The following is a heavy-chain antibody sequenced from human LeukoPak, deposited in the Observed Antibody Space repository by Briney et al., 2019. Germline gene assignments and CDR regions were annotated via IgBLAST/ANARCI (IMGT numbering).Heavy chain of an antibody. CDR3: ARVRQGDPRWYGGLDY. Sequence: SETLSLTCTVSGDSISSGDYYWSWIRQPAGKGLEWIGRISSSGSTNYNPSLKSRVTISVDTSKNQFSLKLSSVTAADTAAYYCARVRQGDPRWYGGLDYWGQGTLVTVSS. CDR1: GDSISSGDYY. V-gene: IGHV4-61*02. CDR2: ISSSGST. D-gene: IGHD2-21*02. J-gene: IGHJ4*02.